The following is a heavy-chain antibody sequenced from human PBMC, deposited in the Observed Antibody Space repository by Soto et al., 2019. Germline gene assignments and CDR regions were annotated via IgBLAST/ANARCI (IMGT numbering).Heavy chain of an antibody. Sequence: EVQLVESGGGLVQPGGSLRLSCAASGFTFSSYSTNWVRQAPGKGLEWVSYISSSSSTIYYADSVKGRFTISRDNAKNSLYLQMNSLRAEDTAVYYCARDSSGYYAPFDYWGQGTLVTVSS. D-gene: IGHD3-22*01. CDR2: ISSSSSTI. CDR1: GFTFSSYS. V-gene: IGHV3-48*01. CDR3: ARDSSGYYAPFDY. J-gene: IGHJ4*02.